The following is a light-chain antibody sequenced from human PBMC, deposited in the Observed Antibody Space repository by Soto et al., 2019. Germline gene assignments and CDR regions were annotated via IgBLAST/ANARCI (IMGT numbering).Light chain of an antibody. CDR2: DAS. CDR1: QSVRSN. Sequence: EIVLTQSPATLSLSPGEGATLSCRASQSVRSNLGWYQQKPGQAPRLLIYDASNRATGVPPRFSGSGFGTDFTLTITSLEPEDFAVYFCQQRSNWPHLFTFGPGTRVDIK. V-gene: IGKV3-11*01. J-gene: IGKJ3*01. CDR3: QQRSNWPHLFT.